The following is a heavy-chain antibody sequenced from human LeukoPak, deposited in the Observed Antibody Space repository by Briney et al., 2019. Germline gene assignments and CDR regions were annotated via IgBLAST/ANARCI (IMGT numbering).Heavy chain of an antibody. CDR3: AKDQCSSTSCPTDYFDY. Sequence: PGGSLRLSXAASGFTFSSYAMSWVHQTPGKGLEWVSAISGSGGSTYYADSVQGRFTISRDNSKNTLYLQMNSLRAEDTAVYYCAKDQCSSTSCPTDYFDYWGQGTLVTVSS. D-gene: IGHD2-2*01. V-gene: IGHV3-23*01. J-gene: IGHJ4*02. CDR2: ISGSGGST. CDR1: GFTFSSYA.